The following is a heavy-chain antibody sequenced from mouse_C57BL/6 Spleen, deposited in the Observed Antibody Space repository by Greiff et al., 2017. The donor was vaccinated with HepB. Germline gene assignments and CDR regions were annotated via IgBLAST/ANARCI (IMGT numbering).Heavy chain of an antibody. CDR3: ARFYGNYDAMDY. D-gene: IGHD2-1*01. J-gene: IGHJ4*01. V-gene: IGHV3-6*01. CDR2: ISYDGSN. CDR1: GYSITSGYY. Sequence: EVHLVESGPGLVKPSQSLSLTCSVTGYSITSGYYWNWIRQFPGNKLEWMGYISYDGSNNYNPSLKNRISITRDTSKNQFFLKLNSVTTEDTATYYCARFYGNYDAMDYWGQGTSVTVSS.